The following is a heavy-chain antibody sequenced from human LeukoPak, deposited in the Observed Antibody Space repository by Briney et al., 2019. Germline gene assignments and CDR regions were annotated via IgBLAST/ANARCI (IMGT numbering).Heavy chain of an antibody. Sequence: PSETLSLTCTVSGGSISSSSYYWGWIRQPPGKGLEWIGEIDHVGRSRYNPSLKSRLTISVDTSKNQFSLRLSSVTAADTALYFCARPVYCSVTTCTGPLHIWGQGTMVTVSS. CDR1: GGSISSSSYY. J-gene: IGHJ3*02. D-gene: IGHD2-15*01. V-gene: IGHV4-39*07. CDR2: IDHVGRS. CDR3: ARPVYCSVTTCTGPLHI.